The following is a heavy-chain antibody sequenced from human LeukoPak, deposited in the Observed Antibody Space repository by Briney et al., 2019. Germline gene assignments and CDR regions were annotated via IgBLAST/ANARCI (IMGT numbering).Heavy chain of an antibody. CDR2: IRSKPYGGTT. V-gene: IGHV3-49*03. Sequence: GGSLRLSCSTSGFTFSDYCLGWFRQAPGKGLEWVGFIRSKPYGGTTEYAASVKGRFSISRDNSGSIAYLQMNSLQPEDTAVYFCARGPSGMGVSNGWFDPWGQGILVTVSS. J-gene: IGHJ5*02. CDR3: ARGPSGMGVSNGWFDP. CDR1: GFTFSDYC. D-gene: IGHD1-1*01.